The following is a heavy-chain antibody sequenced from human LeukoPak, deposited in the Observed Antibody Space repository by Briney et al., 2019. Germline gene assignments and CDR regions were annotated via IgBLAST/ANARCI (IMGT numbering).Heavy chain of an antibody. CDR3: ARTYTAMVHFDY. V-gene: IGHV3-48*03. CDR1: GFTFSSYE. J-gene: IGHJ4*02. Sequence: GGSLRLSCAASGFTFSSYEMNWVRQAPGKGMEWVSYISSSGSTIYYADSVKGRFTISRDNAKNSPYLQMNSLRAEDTAVYYCARTYTAMVHFDYWGQGTLVTVSS. CDR2: ISSSGSTI. D-gene: IGHD5-18*01.